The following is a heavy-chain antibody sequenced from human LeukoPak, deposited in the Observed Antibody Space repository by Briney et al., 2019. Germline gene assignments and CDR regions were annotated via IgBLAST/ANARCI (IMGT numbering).Heavy chain of an antibody. D-gene: IGHD1-26*01. V-gene: IGHV1-69*04. CDR2: IIPILGIA. Sequence: SVSVSCTASGGTFSSYAISWVRQAPGQGLEWMGRIIPILGIANYAQKFQGRVTITADKSTSTAYMELSSLRSDDTAVYYCARGLPPIVGATTGDAFDIWGQGTMVTVSS. CDR1: GGTFSSYA. CDR3: ARGLPPIVGATTGDAFDI. J-gene: IGHJ3*02.